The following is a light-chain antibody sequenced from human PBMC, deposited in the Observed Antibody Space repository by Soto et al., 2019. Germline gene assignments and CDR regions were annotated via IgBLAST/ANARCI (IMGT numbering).Light chain of an antibody. CDR1: SSDVGGYNL. J-gene: IGLJ2*01. CDR3: CSYAWSNTVI. V-gene: IGLV2-23*01. Sequence: QSALTQPASVSGSPGQSITISCTGTSSDVGGYNLVSWYQQHPGKAPKLMIYEATKRPSGVSNRFSGSKSGNTTSLTISGLQTEDEADYYCCSYAWSNTVIFGGGTKLTVL. CDR2: EAT.